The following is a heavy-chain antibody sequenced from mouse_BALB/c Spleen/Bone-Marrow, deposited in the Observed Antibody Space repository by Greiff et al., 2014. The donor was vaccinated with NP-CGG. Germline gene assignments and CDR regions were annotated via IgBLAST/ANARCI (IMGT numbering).Heavy chain of an antibody. D-gene: IGHD2-2*01. J-gene: IGHJ2*01. Sequence: GQLKESWAELLKPRGSVQLSLTASCFNIKNTYMHWGRERSEQGLGVIGRIDPANGNTKYAPKFQGKASITADTSSNTAYLQLSSQTSEDTAVYYCASYVYGYYFDYWGQGTPLTVSS. V-gene: IGHV14-3*02. CDR1: CFNIKNTY. CDR2: IDPANGNT. CDR3: ASYVYGYYFDY.